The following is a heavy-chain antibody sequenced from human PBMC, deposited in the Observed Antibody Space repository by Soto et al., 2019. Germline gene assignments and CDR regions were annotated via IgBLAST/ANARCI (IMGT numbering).Heavy chain of an antibody. Sequence: GGSLRLSCAASGFTFTNYAMSWVRQAPGKGLEWISAISGNGGTTYFADSMEGRFSVSRDNSKDTLYLQMDSLRAEDTAMYYCVKGQVRTQRGLDYWGRGTLVTVSS. J-gene: IGHJ4*02. D-gene: IGHD1-1*01. V-gene: IGHV3-23*01. CDR3: VKGQVRTQRGLDY. CDR1: GFTFTNYA. CDR2: ISGNGGTT.